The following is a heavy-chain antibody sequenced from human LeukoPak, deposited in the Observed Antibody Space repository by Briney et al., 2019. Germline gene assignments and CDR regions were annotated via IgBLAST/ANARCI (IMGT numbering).Heavy chain of an antibody. CDR1: GGSISSYY. CDR3: ARRRRRSSYGMDV. CDR2: IYTSGST. Sequence: PSETLSLTCTVSGGSISSYYWSWIRQPAGKGLEWIGRIYTSGSTYYNPSLKSRVTISVDTSKNQFSLKLSSVTAADTAVYYCARRRRRSSYGMDVWGQGTTVTVSS. J-gene: IGHJ6*02. V-gene: IGHV4-4*07. D-gene: IGHD6-13*01.